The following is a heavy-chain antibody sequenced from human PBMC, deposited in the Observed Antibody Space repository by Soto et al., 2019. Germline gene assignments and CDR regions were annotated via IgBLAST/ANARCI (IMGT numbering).Heavy chain of an antibody. V-gene: IGHV4-34*01. CDR2: INHSGST. Sequence: QVQLQQWGAGLLKPSETLSLTCAVYCGSFRGYYWSWIRQPPGKGLEWIGEINHSGSTNYNPSLKSRVTMSVNTSKNQFSPKLSSVTAADTAVYYCARTSKFDCWGQGTLVTVSS. CDR3: ARTSKFDC. J-gene: IGHJ4*02. CDR1: CGSFRGYY. D-gene: IGHD6-6*01.